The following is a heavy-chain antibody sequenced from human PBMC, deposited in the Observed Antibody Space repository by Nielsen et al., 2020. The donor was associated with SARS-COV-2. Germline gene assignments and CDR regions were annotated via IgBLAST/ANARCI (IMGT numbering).Heavy chain of an antibody. V-gene: IGHV1-46*01. CDR2: INPSGGST. Sequence: WVRQAPGQGLEWMGIINPSGGSTSYAQKFQGWVTMTRDTSISTAYMELSRLRSDDTAVYYCARGDYDYGDPRSYYYYYYGMDVWGQGTTVTVSS. CDR3: ARGDYDYGDPRSYYYYYYGMDV. J-gene: IGHJ6*02. D-gene: IGHD4-17*01.